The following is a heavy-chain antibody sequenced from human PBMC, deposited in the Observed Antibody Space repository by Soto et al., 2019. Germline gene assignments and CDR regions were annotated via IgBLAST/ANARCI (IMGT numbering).Heavy chain of an antibody. V-gene: IGHV2-5*02. J-gene: IGHJ4*02. CDR3: AHAPTGVNWGHFVFDY. Sequence: QITLKESGPTLVKPTQTLTLTCTFSGFSLSTSGVGVGWIRQPPGKALEWLALIYWDDDKRYSPSLKSRLTITKDTSKNQVVLTMTNMDPVDTATYYCAHAPTGVNWGHFVFDYWGQGTLVTVSS. CDR1: GFSLSTSGVG. D-gene: IGHD7-27*01. CDR2: IYWDDDK.